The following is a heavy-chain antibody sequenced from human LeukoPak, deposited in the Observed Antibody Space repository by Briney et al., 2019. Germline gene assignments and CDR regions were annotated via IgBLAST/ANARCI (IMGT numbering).Heavy chain of an antibody. V-gene: IGHV3-30*02. D-gene: IGHD4-17*01. J-gene: IGHJ4*02. CDR1: RFTFSTYG. CDR2: IRYDGSNK. Sequence: GGSLRLSCAASRFTFSTYGMHWVRQAPGKGLEWVAFIRYDGSNKYYADSVKGRFTTSRDNAKNSLYLQMNSLRAEDTAVYYCARGGDSHTVTPFDYWGQGTLVTVSS. CDR3: ARGGDSHTVTPFDY.